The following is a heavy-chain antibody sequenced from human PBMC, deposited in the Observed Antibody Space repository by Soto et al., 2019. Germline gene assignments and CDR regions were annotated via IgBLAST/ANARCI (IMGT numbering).Heavy chain of an antibody. CDR1: GFTFSSYW. V-gene: IGHV3-7*02. CDR2: IKQDGSEK. Sequence: GGSLRLSCAASGFTFSSYWMSWVRQAPGKGLEWVANIKQDGSEKYYVDSVKGRFTISRDNAKNSLYLQMNSLRAEDTAVYYCARGTPGDYYDSSGYLPLDAFDIWGQGTMVTVSS. J-gene: IGHJ3*02. D-gene: IGHD3-22*01. CDR3: ARGTPGDYYDSSGYLPLDAFDI.